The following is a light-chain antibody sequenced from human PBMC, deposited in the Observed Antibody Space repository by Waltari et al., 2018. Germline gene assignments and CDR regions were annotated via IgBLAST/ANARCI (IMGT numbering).Light chain of an antibody. V-gene: IGLV3-19*01. J-gene: IGLJ3*02. CDR2: GKN. Sequence: SSELTQDPAVSVVLGQTVRITCQGDTLSSYFARWYQQKPGQAPVLVMYGKNIRPSGIPDRISGSRSGNTASLTITGTQAEDEADYYCNSRDTNNHWVFGGGTKLTVL. CDR1: TLSSYF. CDR3: NSRDTNNHWV.